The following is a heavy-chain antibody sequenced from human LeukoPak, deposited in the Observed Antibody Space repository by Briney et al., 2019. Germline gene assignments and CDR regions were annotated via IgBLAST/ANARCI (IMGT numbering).Heavy chain of an antibody. Sequence: GGSLRLSCAASGFTFSGFAMHWVRQAPGMGLEWVAVISYDGRNKYYAGSMKGRFTISRDNSKNTLYLHMNSLRVDDTAIYYCARDGGADYFGNSGYYYFDPWGLGTLVTVSS. CDR1: GFTFSGFA. J-gene: IGHJ4*02. CDR3: ARDGGADYFGNSGYYYFDP. CDR2: ISYDGRNK. D-gene: IGHD3-22*01. V-gene: IGHV3-30*04.